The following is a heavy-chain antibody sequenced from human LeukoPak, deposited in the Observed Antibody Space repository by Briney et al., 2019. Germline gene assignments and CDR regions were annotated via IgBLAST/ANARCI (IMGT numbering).Heavy chain of an antibody. J-gene: IGHJ6*03. V-gene: IGHV1-69*05. Sequence: SSVKVSCKASGGTFSSYAISWVRQAPGQGLELIGRIIPIFGTATYAQKFQGRVTITTDESTSTAYMELSSLRSEDTVVYYCAREGYCSGGSCYPGYYYYMDVWGKGTTVTVSS. CDR2: IIPIFGTA. CDR1: GGTFSSYA. CDR3: AREGYCSGGSCYPGYYYYMDV. D-gene: IGHD2-15*01.